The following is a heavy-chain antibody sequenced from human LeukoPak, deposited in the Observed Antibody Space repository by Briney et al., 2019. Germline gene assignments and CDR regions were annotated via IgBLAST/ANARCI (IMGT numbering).Heavy chain of an antibody. CDR1: GFTFSSYA. D-gene: IGHD2-8*02. Sequence: GGSLRLSCAASGFTFSSYAMSWDRQAPGKGLVWVSRINSDGSSTSYADSVKGRFTISRDNAKNTLYLQMNSLRAEDTAVYYCAHGAAGDFDYWGQGTLVTVSS. CDR3: AHGAAGDFDY. CDR2: INSDGSST. J-gene: IGHJ4*02. V-gene: IGHV3-74*01.